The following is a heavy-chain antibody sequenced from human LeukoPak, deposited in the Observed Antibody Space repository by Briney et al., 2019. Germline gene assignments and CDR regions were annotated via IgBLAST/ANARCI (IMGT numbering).Heavy chain of an antibody. CDR1: GFTFSSYA. V-gene: IGHV3-30*04. CDR3: ARSYYDSSGYYYYYYYGMDV. D-gene: IGHD3-22*01. Sequence: PGGSLRLSCAASGFTFSSYAMHWVRQAPGKGLEWVAVMSYDGSNKYYADSVKGRFTISRDNSKNTLYLQMNSLRAEDTAVYYCARSYYDSSGYYYYYYYGMDVWGQGTTVTVSS. J-gene: IGHJ6*02. CDR2: MSYDGSNK.